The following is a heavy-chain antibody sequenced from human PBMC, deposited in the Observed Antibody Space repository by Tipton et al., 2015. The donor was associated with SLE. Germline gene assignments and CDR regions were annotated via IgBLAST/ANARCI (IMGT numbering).Heavy chain of an antibody. CDR1: GFIFSSYA. V-gene: IGHV3-33*08. J-gene: IGHJ4*02. Sequence: SLRLSCSASGFIFSSYALHWVRQVPGKGLEWVAVVWYDGLNKNYADSVKGRFIISRDNTKNTLYLEMNSLRAEDTAVYYCARGIQLWFMFDSWGQGSLVTVSS. D-gene: IGHD5-18*01. CDR2: VWYDGLNK. CDR3: ARGIQLWFMFDS.